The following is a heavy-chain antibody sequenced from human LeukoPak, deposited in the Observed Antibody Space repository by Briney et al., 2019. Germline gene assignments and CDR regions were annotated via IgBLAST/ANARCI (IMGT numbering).Heavy chain of an antibody. J-gene: IGHJ3*01. D-gene: IGHD3-22*01. CDR3: AKGGRWDYYDSSH. Sequence: GGSLRLSCAASGFTFSGYAMTWVRQAPGKGLEWVSGISGSGGSTYYADSVKGRFTISRDNSKNTLYLQMNSLRAEDTAVYYCAKGGRWDYYDSSHWGQGTTVTVSS. CDR2: ISGSGGST. CDR1: GFTFSGYA. V-gene: IGHV3-23*01.